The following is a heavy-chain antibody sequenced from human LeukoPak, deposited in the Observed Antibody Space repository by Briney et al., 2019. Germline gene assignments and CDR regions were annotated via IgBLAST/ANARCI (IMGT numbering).Heavy chain of an antibody. CDR1: GGSISSGSYY. J-gene: IGHJ3*02. D-gene: IGHD3-16*01. CDR3: ARRILNDAFDI. Sequence: SETLSLTCTVSGGSISSGSYYWSWIRQPAGKGLEWIGRIYTSGSTNYNPSLKSRVTMSVDTSKNQFSLKLSSVTAADTAVYYCARRILNDAFDIWGQGTMVTVSS. CDR2: IYTSGST. V-gene: IGHV4-61*02.